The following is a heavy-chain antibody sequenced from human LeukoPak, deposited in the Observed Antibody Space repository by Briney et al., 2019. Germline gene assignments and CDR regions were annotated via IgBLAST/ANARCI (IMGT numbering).Heavy chain of an antibody. CDR3: ARVQGAYCSGGSCYPGYYFDY. V-gene: IGHV1-2*02. Sequence: ASVKVSCKASGYTFTGYYMHWVRQAPGQGLEWMGWINPNSGGTNYAQKFQGRVTMTRDTSISTAYMELSRLGSDDTAVYYCARVQGAYCSGGSCYPGYYFDYWGQGTLVTVSS. J-gene: IGHJ4*02. D-gene: IGHD2-15*01. CDR2: INPNSGGT. CDR1: GYTFTGYY.